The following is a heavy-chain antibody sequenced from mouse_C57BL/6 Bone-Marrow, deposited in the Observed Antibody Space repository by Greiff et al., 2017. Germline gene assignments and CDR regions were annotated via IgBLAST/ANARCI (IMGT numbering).Heavy chain of an antibody. Sequence: VQLQQSGAELARPGASVKIPCKASGYTFTDYNMDWVKQSHGKSLEWIGDINPNNGGTIYNQKFKGKATLTVDKTSSTAYMELRSLTSEDTAVYYCARSLRDPFAYWGQGTLVTVSA. D-gene: IGHD1-1*01. CDR3: ARSLRDPFAY. CDR1: GYTFTDYN. CDR2: INPNNGGT. V-gene: IGHV1-18*01. J-gene: IGHJ3*01.